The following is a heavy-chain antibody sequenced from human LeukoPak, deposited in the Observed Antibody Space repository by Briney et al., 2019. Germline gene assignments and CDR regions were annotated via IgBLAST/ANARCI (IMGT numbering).Heavy chain of an antibody. CDR1: GFSFNFYG. CDR3: AKGTGFHYYMDV. CDR2: IRYDGTNQ. Sequence: GGPLRLSCEASGFSFNFYGMHWVRQAPGKGLEWVAFIRYDGTNQYYADSVRGRFTISRDNSKNTLYLQMNSLRPEDTAVYSCAKGTGFHYYMDVWGKGTTVTISS. V-gene: IGHV3-30*02. J-gene: IGHJ6*03.